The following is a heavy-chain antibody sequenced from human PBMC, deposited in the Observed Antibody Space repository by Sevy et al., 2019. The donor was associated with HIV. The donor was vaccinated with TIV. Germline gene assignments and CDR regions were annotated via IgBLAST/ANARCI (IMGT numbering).Heavy chain of an antibody. CDR2: ISGYNDNT. CDR3: ARDWRYFDRTGYYLDY. CDR1: GYRFYSYG. V-gene: IGHV1-18*01. D-gene: IGHD3-22*01. J-gene: IGHJ4*02. Sequence: ASVKVSCTASGYRFYSYGISWVRQAPGQGLEWKGWISGYNDNTKHSEKFQGRVTMTTDTSTNTASMELRSLRSDDTAIYYCARDWRYFDRTGYYLDYWGQGTLVTVSS.